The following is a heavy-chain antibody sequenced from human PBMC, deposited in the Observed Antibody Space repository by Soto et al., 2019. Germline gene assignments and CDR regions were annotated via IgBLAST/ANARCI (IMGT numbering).Heavy chain of an antibody. D-gene: IGHD1-1*01. CDR1: GFTFSSYA. CDR2: ISGSGGST. CDR3: EKDRPAPVGITNWFEP. V-gene: IGHV3-23*01. Sequence: GGSLRLSCAASGFTFSSYAMSWVRQAPGKGLEWVSAISGSGGSTYYADSVKGRFTISRDNSKNTLYLQMNSLRAEDTAVYYCEKDRPAPVGITNWFEPWGQGTLVTVSS. J-gene: IGHJ5*02.